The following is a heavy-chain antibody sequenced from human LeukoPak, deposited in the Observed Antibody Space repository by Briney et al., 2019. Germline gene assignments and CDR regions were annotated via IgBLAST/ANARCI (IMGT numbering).Heavy chain of an antibody. J-gene: IGHJ6*03. CDR1: GFTFNNYE. CDR2: ISGSANTI. Sequence: GGTLRLSCAASGFTFNNYEIIWVRQAPGKGLEWDSYISGSANTIDYADSVNGRFTISRDNAKNSLYLQMNSLRAEDTAVYYCARPPGGSYPYYYYYYMDVWGKGTTVTISS. D-gene: IGHD1-26*01. CDR3: ARPPGGSYPYYYYYYMDV. V-gene: IGHV3-48*03.